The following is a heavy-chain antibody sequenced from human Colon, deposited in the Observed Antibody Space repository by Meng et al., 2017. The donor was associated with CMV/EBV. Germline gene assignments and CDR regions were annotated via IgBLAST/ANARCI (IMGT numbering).Heavy chain of an antibody. V-gene: IGHV1-2*02. Sequence: ASVMVSCKASGYIFTGYYMHWLRQAPGQGLEWMGWINPNSGGTNYAQKFQGRVTMTRDTSISTAYMELSRLRSDDTAVYYCARDHWGIVVVPAAIPTRGAHKDYWGQGTLVTVSS. CDR1: GYIFTGYY. J-gene: IGHJ4*02. CDR3: ARDHWGIVVVPAAIPTRGAHKDY. CDR2: INPNSGGT. D-gene: IGHD2-2*02.